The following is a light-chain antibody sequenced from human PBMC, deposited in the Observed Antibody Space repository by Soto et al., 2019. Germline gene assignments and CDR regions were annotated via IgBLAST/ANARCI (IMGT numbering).Light chain of an antibody. V-gene: IGLV3-21*04. J-gene: IGLJ2*01. CDR2: YDR. CDR3: QVCYTSGDHPGV. Sequence: SYELTQPPSVSVAPGQTATLPCGGNNIGTKSVNWYQQRPGQAPVLVIFYDRDRPSGIPERFSGSNSGNTATLTITRVGAGDEADYYCQVCYTSGDHPGVFGGGTKLTVL. CDR1: NIGTKS.